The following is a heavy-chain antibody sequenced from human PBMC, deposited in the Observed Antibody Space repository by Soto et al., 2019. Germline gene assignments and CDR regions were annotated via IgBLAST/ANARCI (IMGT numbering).Heavy chain of an antibody. CDR1: GYTFTSYG. CDR3: ASXSWWQLPLDVFFDP. V-gene: IGHV1-18*01. D-gene: IGHD1-26*01. J-gene: IGHJ5*02. Sequence: SVKVSCKASGYTFTSYGISWVRQAPGQGLERMGWISAYNGNTNYAQKLQGRVTMTTDTYTSTAYMELRSLLSDDTAVFYSASXSWWQLPLDVFFDPCGQGPLVTVSS. CDR2: ISAYNGNT.